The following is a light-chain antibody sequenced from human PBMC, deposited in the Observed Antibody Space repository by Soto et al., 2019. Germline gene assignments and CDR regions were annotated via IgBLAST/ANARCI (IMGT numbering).Light chain of an antibody. Sequence: QSPGTLSLSPRERAILSCRTSQSVRSNYLAWYQQKPGQAPRLLIFGASNRATGIPDRFSGSGSGTDFTLTISRLVPEDFAVYFCQQYDTSPYTFGQGTKVDIK. CDR2: GAS. CDR3: QQYDTSPYT. V-gene: IGKV3-20*01. CDR1: QSVRSNY. J-gene: IGKJ2*01.